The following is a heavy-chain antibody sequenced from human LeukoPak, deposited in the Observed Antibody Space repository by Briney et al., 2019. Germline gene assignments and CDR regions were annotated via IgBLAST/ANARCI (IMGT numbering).Heavy chain of an antibody. CDR3: ARGDIVNWYFDL. Sequence: GGSLRLSCAASGFTFSNYAMTWVRQAPGKGLEWFSGISASGGSTYFADSVKGRFTISRDNSKNTLYLQMNSLRAEDTAVYYCARGDIVNWYFDLWGRGTLVTVSS. CDR1: GFTFSNYA. V-gene: IGHV3-23*01. J-gene: IGHJ2*01. CDR2: ISASGGST. D-gene: IGHD1-26*01.